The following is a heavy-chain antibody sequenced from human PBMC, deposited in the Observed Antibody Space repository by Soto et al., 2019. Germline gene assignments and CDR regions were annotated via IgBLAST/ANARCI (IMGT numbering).Heavy chain of an antibody. D-gene: IGHD6-13*01. CDR2: ISAYNGKT. J-gene: IGHJ4*02. CDR3: ARDSSSSWYGWDRGEFY. CDR1: GYTFTTNG. Sequence: QVQLVQSGAEVKKPGASVKVSCKASGYTFTTNGTGGVRQAPDQGLKGRDWISAYNGKTNYAQKLQGRVTMTTDTSTSTAYMELRSLRSDDTAVYYCARDSSSSWYGWDRGEFYWGQGTLVTVSS. V-gene: IGHV1-18*04.